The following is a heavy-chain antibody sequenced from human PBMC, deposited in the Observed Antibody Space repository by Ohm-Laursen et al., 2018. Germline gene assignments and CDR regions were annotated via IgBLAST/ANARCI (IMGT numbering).Heavy chain of an antibody. CDR1: KFTFRTYE. Sequence: SLRLSCTASKFTFRTYEMNWVRQAPGKGLEWVSYISSSGTTIYYADSVKGRFTISRDNAKNSLYLQMNSLRGDDTAVYYCARAQRLVASANDYWGQGTLVTVSS. CDR3: ARAQRLVASANDY. V-gene: IGHV3-48*03. J-gene: IGHJ4*02. CDR2: ISSSGTTI. D-gene: IGHD5-12*01.